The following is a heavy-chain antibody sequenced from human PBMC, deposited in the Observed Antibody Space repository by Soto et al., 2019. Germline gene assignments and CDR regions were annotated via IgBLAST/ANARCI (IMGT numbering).Heavy chain of an antibody. V-gene: IGHV3-23*01. J-gene: IGHJ6*02. D-gene: IGHD6-13*01. CDR3: AKDGESGYSSSWYGRLTNYYYYGMDV. CDR2: ISGSGGST. Sequence: EVQLLESGGGLVQPGGSLRLSCAASGFTFSSYAMSWVRQAPGKGLEWVSAISGSGGSTYYADSAKGRFTISRDNSKNTLYLQMNSLRAEDTAVYYCAKDGESGYSSSWYGRLTNYYYYGMDVWGQGTTVTVS. CDR1: GFTFSSYA.